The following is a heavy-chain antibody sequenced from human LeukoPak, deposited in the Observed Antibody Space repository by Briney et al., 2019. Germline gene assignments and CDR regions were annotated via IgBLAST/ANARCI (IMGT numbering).Heavy chain of an antibody. D-gene: IGHD3-10*01. J-gene: IGHJ4*02. Sequence: GRSLRLSCAASGFTFSSYGMHWVRQAPGKGLEWVAVISYDGSNKYYADSVKGRFTISRDNSKNTLYLQMNSLRAEDTAVYYCAKIGEWDYGSGSYLYYFDYWGQGTLVTVSS. CDR1: GFTFSSYG. V-gene: IGHV3-30*18. CDR2: ISYDGSNK. CDR3: AKIGEWDYGSGSYLYYFDY.